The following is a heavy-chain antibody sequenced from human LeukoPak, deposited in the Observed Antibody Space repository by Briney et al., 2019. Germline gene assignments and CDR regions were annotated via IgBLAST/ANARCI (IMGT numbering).Heavy chain of an antibody. V-gene: IGHV3-23*01. CDR2: ICGSGGST. D-gene: IGHD3-16*02. CDR3: AKDYVWGSYRYYLNGMDV. Sequence: GGSLRLSCAASGFTFSSYAMSWVRQAPGKGLEWVSAICGSGGSTYYADSVTGRFTISRDNSKNTLYLQINSLRAEDTAVYYCAKDYVWGSYRYYLNGMDVWGQGTTVTVSS. J-gene: IGHJ6*02. CDR1: GFTFSSYA.